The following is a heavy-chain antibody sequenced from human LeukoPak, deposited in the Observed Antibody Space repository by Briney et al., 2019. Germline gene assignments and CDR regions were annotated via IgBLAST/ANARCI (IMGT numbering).Heavy chain of an antibody. D-gene: IGHD1-1*01. J-gene: IGHJ4*02. CDR3: ATDFHRANDGDY. CDR2: IYSGGST. Sequence: GGSLRLSCAASGFTVSSNYMSWVRQAPGKGLEWVSVIYSGGSTYYADSVKGRFTISRDNSKNTLYLQMNSLRAEDTAVYYCATDFHRANDGDYWGQGTLVTVSS. V-gene: IGHV3-66*01. CDR1: GFTVSSNY.